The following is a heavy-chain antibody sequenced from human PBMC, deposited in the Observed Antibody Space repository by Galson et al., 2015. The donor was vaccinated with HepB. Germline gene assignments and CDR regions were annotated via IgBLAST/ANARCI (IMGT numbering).Heavy chain of an antibody. J-gene: IGHJ6*02. V-gene: IGHV3-23*01. CDR1: GFTFSTYA. CDR2: ISGSGGST. Sequence: SLRLSCAASGFTFSTYAMSWVRQAPGKGLEWVSAISGSGGSTYYADSVKGRFTISRDNSKNTLYLQMNSLGAEDTAVYYCAKPPPHGYHYYYGMDVWGQGTTVTVSS. CDR3: AKPPPHGYHYYYGMDV.